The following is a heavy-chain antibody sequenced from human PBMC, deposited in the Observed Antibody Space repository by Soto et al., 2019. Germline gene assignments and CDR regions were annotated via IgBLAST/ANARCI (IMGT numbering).Heavy chain of an antibody. V-gene: IGHV1-69*14. D-gene: IGHD3-9*01. CDR3: GLYMTGDIYNWFDP. CDR2: IVPMVGSS. J-gene: IGHJ5*02. CDR1: GGSFSSYG. Sequence: QLRLVQSGAEVKKPGSSGKVSCTASGGSFSSYGITWMRTAPGQCPEWVCGIVPMVGSSDYAQKFQGRVTITAEKSTTTDYMQMTKPTSRDTAVYYGGLYMTGDIYNWFDPWGQGTLVTGTS.